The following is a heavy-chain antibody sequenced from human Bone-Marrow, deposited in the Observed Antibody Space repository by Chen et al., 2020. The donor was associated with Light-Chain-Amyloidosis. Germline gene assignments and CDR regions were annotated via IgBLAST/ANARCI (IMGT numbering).Heavy chain of an antibody. Sequence: QVQLQESGPGLVKPSETLSLTCAVSGYSISSGYYWGWIRPPPGKGLDWIGSIYHSGITNYNPSLKSRVTISVDTSKNQFSLKLSSVTAADTAVYYCARDLNWGWTFGAFDIWGQGTMVTVSS. CDR3: ARDLNWGWTFGAFDI. D-gene: IGHD7-27*01. J-gene: IGHJ3*02. V-gene: IGHV4-38-2*02. CDR1: GYSISSGYY. CDR2: IYHSGIT.